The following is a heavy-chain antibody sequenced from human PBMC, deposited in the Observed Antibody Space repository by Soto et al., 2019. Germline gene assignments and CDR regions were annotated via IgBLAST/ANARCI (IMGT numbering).Heavy chain of an antibody. CDR1: GYTLTDLS. Sequence: GASVKVSCKVSGYTLTDLSIHCVRQAPGKGLEWMGGFDPEDGETIYAQKFQGRVTMTEDTSTDTAYMELSSLRSEDTAVYYCATGLWNVLSGFDPWGQGTLVTVSS. D-gene: IGHD1-1*01. CDR2: FDPEDGET. V-gene: IGHV1-24*01. CDR3: ATGLWNVLSGFDP. J-gene: IGHJ5*02.